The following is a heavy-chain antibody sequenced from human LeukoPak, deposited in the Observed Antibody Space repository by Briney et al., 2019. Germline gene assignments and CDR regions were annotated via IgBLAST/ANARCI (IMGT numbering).Heavy chain of an antibody. CDR2: ISAYNGNT. Sequence: ASVKASCKASGYTFTSYGISWVRQAPGQGLEWMGWISAYNGNTNYAQKLQGRVTMTTDTSTSTAYMELRSLRSDDTAVYYCARGRSYYGSGSYSTDAFDIWGQGTMVTVSS. D-gene: IGHD3-10*01. J-gene: IGHJ3*02. CDR3: ARGRSYYGSGSYSTDAFDI. V-gene: IGHV1-18*01. CDR1: GYTFTSYG.